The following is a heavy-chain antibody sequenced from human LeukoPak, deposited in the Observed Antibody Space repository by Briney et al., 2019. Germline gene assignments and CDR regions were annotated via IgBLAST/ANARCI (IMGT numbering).Heavy chain of an antibody. V-gene: IGHV3-23*01. J-gene: IGHJ4*02. CDR1: GFIFNNYG. CDR3: AKGSSGYFFDL. Sequence: GGSLRLSCAASGFIFNNYGLVWVRQAPGKGLERVSAISNDGGGTTYADFVKGRFSVSRHNSKNTLFPQMNSLRAEDTALYYCAKGSSGYFFDLWGQGTLVTVSS. CDR2: ISNDGGGT. D-gene: IGHD3-22*01.